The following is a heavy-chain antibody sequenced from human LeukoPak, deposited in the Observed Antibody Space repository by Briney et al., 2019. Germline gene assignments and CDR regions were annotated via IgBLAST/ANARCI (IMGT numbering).Heavy chain of an antibody. CDR1: GFTFSSYA. Sequence: GGSLRLSCAASGFTFSSYAMHWVRQAPGKGLEWVAVISYNGSNKYYADSVKGRFTISRDSSKNTLYLQMNSLRAEDTAVYYCARDLVVVGPAARIAAPDYWGQGTLVTVSS. CDR2: ISYNGSNK. V-gene: IGHV3-30*01. D-gene: IGHD2-2*01. CDR3: ARDLVVVGPAARIAAPDY. J-gene: IGHJ4*02.